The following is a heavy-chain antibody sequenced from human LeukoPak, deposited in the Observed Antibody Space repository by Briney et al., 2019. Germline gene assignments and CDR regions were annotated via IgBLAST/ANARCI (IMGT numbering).Heavy chain of an antibody. Sequence: SETLSLTCTVSGGSISSYYWSWIRQPAGKGLEWIGRIYTSGSTNYNPSLKSRVTMSVDTSKNQFSLKLSSVTAADTAVYYCARAEYNWNDGWYFDYWGQGTLVTVSS. J-gene: IGHJ4*02. CDR3: ARAEYNWNDGWYFDY. CDR1: GGSISSYY. D-gene: IGHD1-1*01. V-gene: IGHV4-4*07. CDR2: IYTSGST.